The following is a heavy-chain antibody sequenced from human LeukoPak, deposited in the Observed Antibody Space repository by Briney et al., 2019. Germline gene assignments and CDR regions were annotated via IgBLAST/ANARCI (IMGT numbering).Heavy chain of an antibody. J-gene: IGHJ4*02. D-gene: IGHD3-16*01. CDR1: GFTFSSYW. CDR3: AREAGGGYYFDY. V-gene: IGHV3-7*01. Sequence: GGSLRLSCAASGFTFSSYWVSWVRQAPGKGLEWVANIKQDGIEKYYMDSVKGRFTISRDNAKNSLYLQMNSLRAEDTAVYYCAREAGGGYYFDYWGQGTLVTVSS. CDR2: IKQDGIEK.